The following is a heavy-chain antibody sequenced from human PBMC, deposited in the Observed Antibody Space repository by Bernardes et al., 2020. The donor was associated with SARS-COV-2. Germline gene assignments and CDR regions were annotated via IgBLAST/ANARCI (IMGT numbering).Heavy chain of an antibody. J-gene: IGHJ5*02. CDR1: GFSLSATSSVA. D-gene: IGHD3-16*01. Sequence: SGPTLVKPTQTLTLTCTFSGFSLSATSSVAVGWIRQPPGKALEWIAIIYWDDIKVYYPPLRSRLTITKDTSKNEVVLTMTDMDPLDTATYYCVHRQMSEATLGRPGNWFGPWGQGMFVTVSS. V-gene: IGHV2-5*02. CDR3: VHRQMSEATLGRPGNWFGP. CDR2: IYWDDIK.